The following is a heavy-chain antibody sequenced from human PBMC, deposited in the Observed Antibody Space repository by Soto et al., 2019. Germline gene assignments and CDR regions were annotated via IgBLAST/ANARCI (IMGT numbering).Heavy chain of an antibody. Sequence: PSETLSLTCAVYGVSLSGYYWSWIRQPPGKGLEWIGEINHSGSTNYNPSLKSRVTISVDTSKNQFSLKLSSVTAADTAVYYCARGWSGWRVWLDYWGQGTLVTVSS. CDR1: GVSLSGYY. D-gene: IGHD6-19*01. CDR2: INHSGST. J-gene: IGHJ4*02. V-gene: IGHV4-34*01. CDR3: ARGWSGWRVWLDY.